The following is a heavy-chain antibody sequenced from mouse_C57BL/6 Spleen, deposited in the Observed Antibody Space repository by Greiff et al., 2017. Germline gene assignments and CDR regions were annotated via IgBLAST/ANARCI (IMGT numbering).Heavy chain of an antibody. CDR3: ARDYDEWFAY. CDR2: IYPGSGNT. CDR1: GYTFTDYY. V-gene: IGHV1-76*01. Sequence: LQESGPELVKPGASVKISCKASGYTFTDYYINWVKQRPGQGLEWIARIYPGSGNTYYNEKFKGKATLTAEKSSSTAYMQLSSLTSEDSAVYFCARDYDEWFAYWGQGTLVTVSA. D-gene: IGHD2-4*01. J-gene: IGHJ3*01.